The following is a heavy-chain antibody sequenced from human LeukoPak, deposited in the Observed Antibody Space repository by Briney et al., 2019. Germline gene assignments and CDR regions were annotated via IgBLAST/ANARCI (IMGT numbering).Heavy chain of an antibody. J-gene: IGHJ1*01. Sequence: PGGPLRLSCAASGFTLNNAWMSLVRQAPGKGLEWLGRIKRETDGGTIDYAAPVKGRFTISRDDSRNTLYLQMDSLKIEDTAVYYCTTDRYYDNSELQFQHWGQGTLVTVSS. V-gene: IGHV3-15*01. D-gene: IGHD3-22*01. CDR3: TTDRYYDNSELQFQH. CDR2: IKRETDGGTI. CDR1: GFTLNNAW.